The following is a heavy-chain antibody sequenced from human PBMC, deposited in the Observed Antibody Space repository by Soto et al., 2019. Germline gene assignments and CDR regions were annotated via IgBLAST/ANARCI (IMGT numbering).Heavy chain of an antibody. CDR1: GGSISSYY. CDR2: IYYSGST. V-gene: IGHV4-59*01. CDR3: ARESATGDFDY. Sequence: SETLSLTCTVSGGSISSYYCSWIRQPPGKGLEWIGYIYYSGSTNYNPSLNSLLTLSVDTSKNQFFLKLSSVTAADTAVYYCARESATGDFDYWGQGTLVTVSS. J-gene: IGHJ4*02. D-gene: IGHD3-10*01.